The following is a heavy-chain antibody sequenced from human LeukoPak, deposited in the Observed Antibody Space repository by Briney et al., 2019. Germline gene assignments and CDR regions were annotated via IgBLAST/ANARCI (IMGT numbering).Heavy chain of an antibody. Sequence: GGSLRLSCAASGFTVSSNYMSWVRQAPGKGLEWVSVIYSGGSTYYADSVKGRFTISRHNSKNTLYLQMNSLRAEDTAVYYCAGGGEYSSSWVRYYFDYWGQGTLVTVSS. CDR2: IYSGGST. J-gene: IGHJ4*02. V-gene: IGHV3-53*04. CDR3: AGGGEYSSSWVRYYFDY. CDR1: GFTVSSNY. D-gene: IGHD6-6*01.